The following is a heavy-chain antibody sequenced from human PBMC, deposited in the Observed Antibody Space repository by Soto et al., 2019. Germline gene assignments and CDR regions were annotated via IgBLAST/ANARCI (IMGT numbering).Heavy chain of an antibody. CDR2: INPSGGST. CDR3: ARDKTYYYGSGSYLDYYYYGMAV. J-gene: IGHJ6*02. CDR1: GYTFTGYY. D-gene: IGHD3-10*01. V-gene: IGHV1-46*01. Sequence: GASVKVSCKASGYTFTGYYMHWVRQAPGQGLEWMGIINPSGGSTSYAQKFQGRVTMTRDTSTSTVYMELSSLRSEDTAVYYCARDKTYYYGSGSYLDYYYYGMAVWGQGTTVTVSS.